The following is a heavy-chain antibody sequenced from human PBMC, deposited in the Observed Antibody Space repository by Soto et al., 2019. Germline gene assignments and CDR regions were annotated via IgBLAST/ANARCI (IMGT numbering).Heavy chain of an antibody. CDR1: GYTFTSYG. Sequence: ASVEVSCKASGYTFTSYGISWVRQAPGQGLEWMGWISAYNGNTNYAQKLQGRVTMTTDTSTSTAYMELRSLRSDDTAVYYCARDSSSSVLVGFDYWGQGTLVTVSS. J-gene: IGHJ4*02. V-gene: IGHV1-18*04. CDR3: ARDSSSSVLVGFDY. D-gene: IGHD6-6*01. CDR2: ISAYNGNT.